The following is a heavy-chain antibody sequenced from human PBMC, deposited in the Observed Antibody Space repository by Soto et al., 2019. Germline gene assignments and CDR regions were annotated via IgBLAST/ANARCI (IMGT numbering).Heavy chain of an antibody. CDR3: AKEMSSGWSLDY. Sequence: EVQLLESGGGLVQPGGSLRLSCAASGFTFSTYAMNWVRQAPGKGLEWVSGISGSGDSTYYADSVKGRFTVSSDNSKNTLYLQMNSLRAVDTAVFYCAKEMSSGWSLDYWGQGTHVTVAS. CDR1: GFTFSTYA. V-gene: IGHV3-23*01. CDR2: ISGSGDST. J-gene: IGHJ4*02. D-gene: IGHD6-19*01.